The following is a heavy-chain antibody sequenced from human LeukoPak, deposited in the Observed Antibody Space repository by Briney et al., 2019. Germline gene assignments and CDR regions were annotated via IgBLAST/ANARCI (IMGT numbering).Heavy chain of an antibody. V-gene: IGHV3-23*01. CDR3: ARANSIVPHDYGDYYFDY. J-gene: IGHJ4*02. CDR2: ISGSGGGT. D-gene: IGHD4-17*01. CDR1: GFTFSSYG. Sequence: GGTLRLSCAASGFTFSSYGMSWVRQAPGKGLEWVSAISGSGGGTYYADSVKGRFTISRDNAKNSLYLQMNSLRAEDTAVYYCARANSIVPHDYGDYYFDYWGQGTLVTVSS.